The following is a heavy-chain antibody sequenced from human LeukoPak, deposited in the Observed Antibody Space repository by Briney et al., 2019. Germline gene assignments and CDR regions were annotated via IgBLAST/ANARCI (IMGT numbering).Heavy chain of an antibody. CDR1: GFTFSSYG. Sequence: GGSLRLSCAASGFTFSSYGMHWVRQAPGKGLEWVAVIWYDGSNKYYADSVKGRFTISRDNSKNTLYLQMNSLRAEDTAVYYCARSPSMRQDRFDYWGQGTLVTVSS. CDR3: ARSPSMRQDRFDY. V-gene: IGHV3-33*01. CDR2: IWYDGSNK. J-gene: IGHJ4*02. D-gene: IGHD2/OR15-2a*01.